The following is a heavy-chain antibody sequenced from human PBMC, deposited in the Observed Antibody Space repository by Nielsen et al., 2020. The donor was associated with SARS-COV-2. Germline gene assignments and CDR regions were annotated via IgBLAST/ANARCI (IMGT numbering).Heavy chain of an antibody. CDR3: AKDSWGSHYDSLETPHGMDV. D-gene: IGHD3-22*01. V-gene: IGHV3-23*03. J-gene: IGHJ6*02. CDR2: IYSGDTDK. CDR1: GFSFSNYA. Sequence: GESLKISCAASGFSFSNYAMSWVRQAPGKGLEWVAVIYSGDTDKYYADSVKGRFTISRDDSKDTLYLQMNSLGAEDTAVYYCAKDSWGSHYDSLETPHGMDVWGQGTTVTVSS.